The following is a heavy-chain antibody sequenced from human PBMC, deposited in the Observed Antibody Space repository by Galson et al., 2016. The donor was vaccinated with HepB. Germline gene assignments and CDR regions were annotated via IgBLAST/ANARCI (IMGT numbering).Heavy chain of an antibody. Sequence: TLSLTCTVSGGSISSGDYYWSWIRQPPGKGLEWIGDIYYSGSTNYNPSLTIGLNISVDTSKNQFSLTLTSVTAADTAVYYCARVGVDYDDYAPGPVDCWGQGTLVTVSS. D-gene: IGHD4-17*01. J-gene: IGHJ4*02. CDR1: GGSISSGDYY. CDR3: ARVGVDYDDYAPGPVDC. V-gene: IGHV4-30-4*01. CDR2: IYYSGST.